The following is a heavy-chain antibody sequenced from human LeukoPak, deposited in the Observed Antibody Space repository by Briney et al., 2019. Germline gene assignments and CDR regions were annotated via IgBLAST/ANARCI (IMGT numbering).Heavy chain of an antibody. CDR2: INHSGST. D-gene: IGHD3-22*01. CDR3: ARGSAYYYDSSGQGYFDY. Sequence: SETLSLTCAVYGGSFSGYYWSWIRQPPGKGLEWIGEINHSGSTNYNPSLKSRVTISVDTSKNQFSLKLSSVTAADTAVYYCARGSAYYYDSSGQGYFDYWGQGTLVTVSS. CDR1: GGSFSGYY. V-gene: IGHV4-34*01. J-gene: IGHJ4*02.